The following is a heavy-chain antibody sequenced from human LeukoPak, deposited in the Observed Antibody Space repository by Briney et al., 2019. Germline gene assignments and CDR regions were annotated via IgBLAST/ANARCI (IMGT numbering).Heavy chain of an antibody. J-gene: IGHJ4*02. CDR1: GLTVSNNY. D-gene: IGHD3-22*01. Sequence: PGGSLRLSCAASGLTVSNNYMSWVRQAPGKGLEWVSAISGSGGSTYYADSVKGRFTISRDNSKNTLYLQMNSLRAEDTAVYYCAKGSDSSGYLYYFDYWGQGTLVTVSS. CDR2: ISGSGGST. CDR3: AKGSDSSGYLYYFDY. V-gene: IGHV3-23*01.